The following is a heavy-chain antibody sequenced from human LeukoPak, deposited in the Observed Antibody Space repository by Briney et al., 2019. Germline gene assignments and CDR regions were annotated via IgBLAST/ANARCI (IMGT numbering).Heavy chain of an antibody. CDR1: GFTFSDCY. V-gene: IGHV3-11*01. J-gene: IGHJ4*02. CDR3: ARGKYYYDSSGYYYFDY. Sequence: PGGSLRLSCAASGFTFSDCYMSWIRQGPGLGLEWVSYISSSGSTIYYADFVKGRFTISTDNATNSLYLQMNSLRAEDTAVYYCARGKYYYDSSGYYYFDYWGQGTLVTVSS. D-gene: IGHD3-22*01. CDR2: ISSSGSTI.